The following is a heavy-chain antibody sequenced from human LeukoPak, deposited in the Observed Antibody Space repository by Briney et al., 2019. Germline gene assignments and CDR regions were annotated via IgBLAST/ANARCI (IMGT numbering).Heavy chain of an antibody. CDR2: IKQDGSEK. CDR3: ARDRGDWFDP. CDR1: GFTVNNNH. V-gene: IGHV3-7*01. Sequence: GSLRLSCVASGFTVNNNHMSWVRQAPGKGLEWVANIKQDGSEKYYVDSVKGRFTISRDNAKNSLYLQMNSLRAEDTAVYYCARDRGDWFDPWGQGTLVTVSS. J-gene: IGHJ5*02. D-gene: IGHD3-16*01.